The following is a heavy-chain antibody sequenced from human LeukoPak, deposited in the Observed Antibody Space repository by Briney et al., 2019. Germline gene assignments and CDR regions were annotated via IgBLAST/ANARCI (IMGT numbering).Heavy chain of an antibody. D-gene: IGHD3-22*01. Sequence: GGSLRLSCAASGFTFSSYWMSWVRQTPGKGLEWVANIKQDGSEKYYVDSVKGRFTISRDNAKNSLYLQMNSLRAEDTAVYYCARDLYRIVVVPHYFDYWGQGTLVTVSS. V-gene: IGHV3-7*01. J-gene: IGHJ4*02. CDR2: IKQDGSEK. CDR1: GFTFSSYW. CDR3: ARDLYRIVVVPHYFDY.